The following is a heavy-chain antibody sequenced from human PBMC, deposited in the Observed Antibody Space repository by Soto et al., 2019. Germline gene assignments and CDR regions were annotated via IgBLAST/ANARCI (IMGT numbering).Heavy chain of an antibody. Sequence: GGSLRLSCAASGFTFSSYSMNWVRQAPGKGLEWVSSISSSSSYIYYADSVKGRFTISRDNAKNSLYLQMNSLRAEDTAVYYCARDHPYYYGSGSYYNPSPMDVWGKGTTVTVSS. J-gene: IGHJ6*03. CDR3: ARDHPYYYGSGSYYNPSPMDV. CDR1: GFTFSSYS. V-gene: IGHV3-21*01. D-gene: IGHD3-10*01. CDR2: ISSSSSYI.